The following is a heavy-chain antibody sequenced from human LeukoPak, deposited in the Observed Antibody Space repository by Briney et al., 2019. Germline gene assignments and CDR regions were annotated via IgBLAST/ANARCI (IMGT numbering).Heavy chain of an antibody. CDR1: GGSISTYY. CDR2: INHSGST. D-gene: IGHD6-13*01. Sequence: SETLSLTCTVSGGSISTYYWSWIRQPPGKGLEWIGEINHSGSTNYNPSLKSRVTISVDTSKNQFSLKLSSVTAADTAVYYCARAEAAANYNWFDPWGQGTLVTVSS. J-gene: IGHJ5*02. CDR3: ARAEAAANYNWFDP. V-gene: IGHV4-34*01.